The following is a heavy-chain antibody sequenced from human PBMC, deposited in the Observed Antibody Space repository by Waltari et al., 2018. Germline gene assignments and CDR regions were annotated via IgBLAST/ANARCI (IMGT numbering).Heavy chain of an antibody. CDR1: GFTFSSYG. CDR3: ARDVAAAGTRLFQH. CDR2: IWDDGSNK. J-gene: IGHJ1*01. Sequence: QVQLVESGGGVVQPGRSLRLSCAASGFTFSSYGMHWVRQAPGKGLEWVAVIWDDGSNKYYADSVKGRFTISRDNSKNTLYLQMNSLRAEDTAVYYCARDVAAAGTRLFQHWGQGTLVTVSS. D-gene: IGHD6-13*01. V-gene: IGHV3-33*01.